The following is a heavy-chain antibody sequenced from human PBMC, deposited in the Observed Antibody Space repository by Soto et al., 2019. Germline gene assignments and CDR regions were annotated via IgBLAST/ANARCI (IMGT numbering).Heavy chain of an antibody. D-gene: IGHD5-12*01. CDR3: ASRVDLGPSYYYYGMDV. J-gene: IGHJ6*02. CDR2: IIPIFGTA. Sequence: ASVKVSCKASGGTFSSYAISWVRQAPGQGLEWMGGIIPIFGTANYAQKFQGRVTITADESTSTAYMELSSLRSEDTAMYYCASRVDLGPSYYYYGMDVWGQGTTVTVSS. CDR1: GGTFSSYA. V-gene: IGHV1-69*13.